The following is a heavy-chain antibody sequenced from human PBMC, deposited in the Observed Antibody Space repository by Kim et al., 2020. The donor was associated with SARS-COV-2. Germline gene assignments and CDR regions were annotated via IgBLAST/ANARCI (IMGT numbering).Heavy chain of an antibody. J-gene: IGHJ6*03. Sequence: SETLSLTCAVFGESFSGFSWTWIRQSPGKGLEWIGEINQSGSTNYNPSLKSRVTISLDTSKNQFFLKVTSVTAGDTAIYYCARGRVGVVPSPVLGLGPFWKYHYMDVWGKGATVTVS. CDR1: GESFSGFS. CDR2: INQSGST. V-gene: IGHV4-34*01. CDR3: ARGRVGVVPSPVLGLGPFWKYHYMDV. D-gene: IGHD3-3*01.